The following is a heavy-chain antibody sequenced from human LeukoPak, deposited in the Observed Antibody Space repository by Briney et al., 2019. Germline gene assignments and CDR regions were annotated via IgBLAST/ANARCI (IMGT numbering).Heavy chain of an antibody. D-gene: IGHD3-22*01. CDR3: AREGRYDTIGLSAFDI. CDR1: GFTFSSYG. Sequence: PGGSLRLSCAASGFTFSSYGMHWVRQAPGKGLEWVAFIRDDGKDIYYVDSVKGRFTISRDNSKNTMYLQMNSLRVEDTAVYYCAREGRYDTIGLSAFDIWGQGTMVTVSS. V-gene: IGHV3-30*02. CDR2: IRDDGKDI. J-gene: IGHJ3*02.